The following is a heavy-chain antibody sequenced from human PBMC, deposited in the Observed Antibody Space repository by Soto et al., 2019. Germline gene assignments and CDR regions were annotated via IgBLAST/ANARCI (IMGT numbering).Heavy chain of an antibody. CDR3: ARKTCSRSRCYLGNSFEP. D-gene: IGHD2-15*01. V-gene: IGHV4-4*02. Sequence: SETLSLTCAVSGGSISSSNWWSWVRQPPGKGLEWIGEIYHSGSTNYNPSLKSRVTISVDKSKNQFSLKLSSVTAADTAVYYCARKTCSRSRCYLGNSFEPWGKGTLLTVSS. J-gene: IGHJ5*02. CDR1: GGSISSSNW. CDR2: IYHSGST.